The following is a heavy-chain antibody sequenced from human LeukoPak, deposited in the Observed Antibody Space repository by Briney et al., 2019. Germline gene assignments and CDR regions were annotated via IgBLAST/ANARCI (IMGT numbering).Heavy chain of an antibody. D-gene: IGHD6-13*01. Sequence: GGSLRLSCAASGFTFRSYSMNWVRQAPGKGLEWVSVISSSSRYMYYADSVKGRFTISRDNAKNSLYLQMNSLRAEDTAVYYCARVSTAVSLAIDYWGQGTLVTVSS. CDR3: ARVSTAVSLAIDY. J-gene: IGHJ4*02. V-gene: IGHV3-21*06. CDR2: ISSSSRYM. CDR1: GFTFRSYS.